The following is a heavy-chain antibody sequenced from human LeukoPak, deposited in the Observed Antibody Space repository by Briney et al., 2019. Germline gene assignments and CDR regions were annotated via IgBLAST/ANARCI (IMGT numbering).Heavy chain of an antibody. J-gene: IGHJ4*02. V-gene: IGHV4-61*01. CDR1: GYPISRGYY. CDR3: ATSRGGSGSIWDS. D-gene: IGHD3-10*01. Sequence: SVTLSLTCSVSGYPISRGYYWGWIRQPPGKGLEWIGYIYYSGSTNYNPSLKSRVTISVDTSKNQFSLKLSSVTAADTAVYYCATSRGGSGSIWDSWGQGTLVTVSS. CDR2: IYYSGST.